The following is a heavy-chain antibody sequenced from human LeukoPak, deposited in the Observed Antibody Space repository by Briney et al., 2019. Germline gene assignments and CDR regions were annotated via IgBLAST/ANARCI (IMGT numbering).Heavy chain of an antibody. V-gene: IGHV3-30*04. CDR3: ARDPSITIFGVVLHPIDY. D-gene: IGHD3-3*01. CDR2: ISYDGSNK. CDR1: GFTFSSYA. J-gene: IGHJ4*02. Sequence: GRSLRLSSAASGFTFSSYAMHWVRQAPGKGLEWVAVISYDGSNKYYADSVKGRFTISRDNSKDTLYLQMNSLRAEDTAVYYCARDPSITIFGVVLHPIDYWGQGTLVTVSS.